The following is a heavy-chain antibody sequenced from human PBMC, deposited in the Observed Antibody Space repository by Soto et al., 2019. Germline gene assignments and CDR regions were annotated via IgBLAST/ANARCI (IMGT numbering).Heavy chain of an antibody. CDR2: VYPDDSDT. CDR1: GYDFNIYW. V-gene: IGHV5-51*03. CDR3: ARRFHSNSPGGGLDV. D-gene: IGHD2-2*01. J-gene: IGHJ6*02. Sequence: EVQLVQSGAEVKKPGESLMVSCKASGYDFNIYWIGWVRQLPGKGLEWMGVVYPDDSDTIYSPSFQGLVTISVDKSISTAYLQWSSLKASDTAMYYCARRFHSNSPGGGLDVWGQGTTVIVSS.